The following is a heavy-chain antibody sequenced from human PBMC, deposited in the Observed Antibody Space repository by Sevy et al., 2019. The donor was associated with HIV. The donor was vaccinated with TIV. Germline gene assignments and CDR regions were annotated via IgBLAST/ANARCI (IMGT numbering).Heavy chain of an antibody. CDR2: IYPGDSDT. Sequence: GESLKISCKGSGYTFTNYWIGWVRQMPGKGLEWMGIIYPGDSDTRYSPSFQGQVTISADKSISTAYLKWSGLKASDTAMYYCARYPVVVVPAAEYYFDYWGQGTLVTVSS. CDR3: ARYPVVVVPAAEYYFDY. D-gene: IGHD2-2*01. V-gene: IGHV5-51*01. CDR1: GYTFTNYW. J-gene: IGHJ4*02.